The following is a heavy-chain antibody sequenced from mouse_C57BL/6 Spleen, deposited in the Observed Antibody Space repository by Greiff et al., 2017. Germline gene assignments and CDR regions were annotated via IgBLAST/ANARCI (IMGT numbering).Heavy chain of an antibody. V-gene: IGHV1-31*01. D-gene: IGHD1-1*01. CDR2: IYPYNGVS. CDR3: ARITTVGYFDV. CDR1: GYSFTGYY. Sequence: EVMLVESGPELVKPGASVKISCKASGYSFTGYYMPWVKQSHGNILDWIGYIYPYNGVSSYNQKFKGKATLTVDKSSSTAYMERRSLTSEDSAVYYCARITTVGYFDVWGTGTTVTVSS. J-gene: IGHJ1*03.